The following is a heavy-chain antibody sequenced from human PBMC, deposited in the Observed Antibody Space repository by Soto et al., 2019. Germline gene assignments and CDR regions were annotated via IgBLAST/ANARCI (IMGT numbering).Heavy chain of an antibody. Sequence: SETLSLTCAVYGGSFSGYYWSWIRQPPGKGLEWIGEINHSGSTNYNPSLKSRVTISVDTSKNQFSLKLSSVTAADTAVYYCARVRGLSIKPKYNWRESGASWFDPWGQGTLVTVSS. J-gene: IGHJ5*02. CDR2: INHSGST. D-gene: IGHD1-20*01. CDR1: GGSFSGYY. CDR3: ARVRGLSIKPKYNWRESGASWFDP. V-gene: IGHV4-34*01.